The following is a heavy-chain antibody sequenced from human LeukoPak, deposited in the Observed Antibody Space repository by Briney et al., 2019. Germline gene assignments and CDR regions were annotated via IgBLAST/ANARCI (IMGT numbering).Heavy chain of an antibody. CDR3: AKDAVVVPAATFDY. CDR2: ISGSGGST. V-gene: IGHV3-23*01. J-gene: IGHJ4*02. CDR1: GFTFSSYA. Sequence: GGSLRLSCAASGFTFSSYAMSWVRQAPGKGLEWVSAISGSGGSTYYADSVKGRFTTSRDNSKNTLHLQMNSLRAEDTAVYYCAKDAVVVPAATFDYWGQGTLVTASS. D-gene: IGHD2-2*01.